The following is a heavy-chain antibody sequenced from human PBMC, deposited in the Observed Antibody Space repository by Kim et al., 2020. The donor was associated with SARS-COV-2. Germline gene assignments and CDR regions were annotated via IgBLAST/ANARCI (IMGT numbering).Heavy chain of an antibody. J-gene: IGHJ6*02. V-gene: IGHV3-30*04. CDR1: GFTFSSYA. CDR3: ARGHVPTMVRGVIITYYYYYYGMDV. CDR2: ISYDGSNK. Sequence: GSLRLSCAASGFTFSSYAMHWVRQAPGKGLEWVAVISYDGSNKYYADSVKGRFTISRDNSKNTLYLQMNSLRAEDTAVYYCARGHVPTMVRGVIITYYYYYYGMDVWGQGTTVTVSS. D-gene: IGHD3-10*01.